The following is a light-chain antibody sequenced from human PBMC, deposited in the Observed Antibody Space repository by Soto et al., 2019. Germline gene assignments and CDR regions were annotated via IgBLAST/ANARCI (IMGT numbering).Light chain of an antibody. CDR1: SSDVGGHNS. CDR3: TSYTSSSTYV. V-gene: IGLV2-14*01. CDR2: NVS. J-gene: IGLJ1*01. Sequence: QSVLTQPASVSGSPGQSITISCTGTSSDVGGHNSVSWYQQHPGKATKLMIYNVSNRPSGVSNRFSGSKSGNTASLTISGLLAEDEADYYCTSYTSSSTYVFGAGTKLTVL.